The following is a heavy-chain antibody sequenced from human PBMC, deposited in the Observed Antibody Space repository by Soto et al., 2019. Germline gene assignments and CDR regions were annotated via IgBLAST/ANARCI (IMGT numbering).Heavy chain of an antibody. Sequence: GGSLRLSCAASGFTFSSYGMHWVRQAPGKGLEWVAVISYDGSNKYYADSVKGRFTISRDNSKNSLYLQMNSLRAEDTAVYYCARASNGHAFDVWGQGTMVTV. CDR1: GFTFSSYG. J-gene: IGHJ3*01. CDR3: ARASNGHAFDV. V-gene: IGHV3-30*03. CDR2: ISYDGSNK. D-gene: IGHD7-27*01.